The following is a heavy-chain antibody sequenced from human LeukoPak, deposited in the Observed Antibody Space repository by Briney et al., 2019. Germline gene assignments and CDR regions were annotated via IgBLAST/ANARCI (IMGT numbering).Heavy chain of an antibody. J-gene: IGHJ4*02. V-gene: IGHV4-39*07. Sequence: SETLSLTCTVSGGSISSSSYYWGWIHQPPGKGLEWIGSIYYSGSTYYNPSLKSRVTISVDTSKNQFSLKLSSVTAADTAVYYCARVFRRPGYYFDYWGQGTLVTVSS. CDR3: ARVFRRPGYYFDY. CDR1: GGSISSSSYY. CDR2: IYYSGST. D-gene: IGHD6-6*01.